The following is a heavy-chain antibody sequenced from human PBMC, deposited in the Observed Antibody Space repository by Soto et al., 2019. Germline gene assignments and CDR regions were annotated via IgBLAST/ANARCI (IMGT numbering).Heavy chain of an antibody. V-gene: IGHV5-51*01. D-gene: IGHD3-10*01. J-gene: IGHJ4*02. Sequence: GESLKISCKGSGYSFTNYWIGWVRQMPGKGLEWMGIIYPGDSDIRYSPSFQGQVTISADKSISTAYLQWSSLKASDTAMYYCARALMRIRGLTLGYYFDYWGQGPLVNVSS. CDR3: ARALMRIRGLTLGYYFDY. CDR1: GYSFTNYW. CDR2: IYPGDSDI.